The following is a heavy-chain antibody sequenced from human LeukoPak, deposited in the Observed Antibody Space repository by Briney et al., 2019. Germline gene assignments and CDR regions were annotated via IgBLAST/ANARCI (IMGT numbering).Heavy chain of an antibody. CDR3: ARGHGEYYYDSSGPEFDY. CDR1: GGSFSGYY. Sequence: KASETLSLTCAVYGGSFSGYYWSWIRQPPGKGLEWIGEINHSGSTNYNPSLKSRVTISVDTSKNQFSLKLSSVTAADTAVYYCARGHGEYYYDSSGPEFDYWGQGTLVTVSS. CDR2: INHSGST. D-gene: IGHD3-22*01. V-gene: IGHV4-34*01. J-gene: IGHJ4*02.